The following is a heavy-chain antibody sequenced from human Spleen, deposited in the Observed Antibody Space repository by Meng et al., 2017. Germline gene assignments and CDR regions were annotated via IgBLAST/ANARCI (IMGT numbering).Heavy chain of an antibody. CDR3: ARDEDISAAGKLFGDY. J-gene: IGHJ4*02. V-gene: IGHV1-8*01. CDR1: GYTLTSYD. D-gene: IGHD6-13*01. Sequence: VQVVEVGAEVKKPGASVKVSCKVSGYTLTSYDINWVRQATGQGLEWMGWMNPNSGNTGYAQKFQGRVTMTRNTSISTAYMELSSLRSEDTAVYYCARDEDISAAGKLFGDYWGQGTLVTVSS. CDR2: MNPNSGNT.